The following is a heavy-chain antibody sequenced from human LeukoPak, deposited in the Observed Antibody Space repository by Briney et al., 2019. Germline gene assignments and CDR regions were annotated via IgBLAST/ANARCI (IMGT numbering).Heavy chain of an antibody. CDR1: GGSFSGYY. D-gene: IGHD5-18*01. Sequence: SETLSLTCAVYGGSFSGYYWSWIRQPPGKGLEWIGEINHSGSTNYNPSLKSRVTISVDTSKNQFSLKLSSVTAADTAVYYCAREFRGYSYGLKWGIDYWGQGTLVTVSS. CDR2: INHSGST. J-gene: IGHJ4*02. V-gene: IGHV4-34*01. CDR3: AREFRGYSYGLKWGIDY.